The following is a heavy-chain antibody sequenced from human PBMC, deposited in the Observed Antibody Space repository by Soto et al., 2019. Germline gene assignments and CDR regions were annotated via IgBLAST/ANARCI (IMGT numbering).Heavy chain of an antibody. J-gene: IGHJ5*02. CDR2: IKSRVNNYAT. V-gene: IGHV3-73*01. CDR3: TRLKDYCTDGGCYYDP. D-gene: IGHD2-15*01. Sequence: GGSLRLSCTTSGVKIGDFAMHWVRQASGKGLEWVGRIKSRVNNYATAYTASVKGRFTISRDDSKNTAYLQMNSLKTEDSAVYYCTRLKDYCTDGGCYYDPWGQGTLVTVSS. CDR1: GVKIGDFA.